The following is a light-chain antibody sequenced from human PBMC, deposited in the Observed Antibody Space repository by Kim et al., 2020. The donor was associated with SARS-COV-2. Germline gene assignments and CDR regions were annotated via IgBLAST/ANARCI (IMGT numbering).Light chain of an antibody. CDR2: GAS. V-gene: IGKV3-20*01. Sequence: EIVLTQSPGTLSLSPGERATLSCRASQSVSSSYLAWYQQKPGQAPRLLIYGASSKATGIPDSFSGSGSGTEFTLTISRLEPEDFAVYYCQQYGSSPLTFGQGTRLEIK. J-gene: IGKJ5*01. CDR1: QSVSSSY. CDR3: QQYGSSPLT.